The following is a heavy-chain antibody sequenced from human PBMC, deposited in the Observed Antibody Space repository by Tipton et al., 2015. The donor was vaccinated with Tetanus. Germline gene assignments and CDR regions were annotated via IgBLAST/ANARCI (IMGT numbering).Heavy chain of an antibody. J-gene: IGHJ6*02. D-gene: IGHD3-22*01. CDR3: ARVAYSYDSTGLVLSGMDV. CDR1: GGSLNNYY. CDR2: IDHSGNT. Sequence: TLSLTCAVDGGSLNNYYWAWFRQPPGKGLEWIGEIDHSGNTRYNPSLKSRLTISVDTSKNQFSLKLSSVTAADTAVYYCARVAYSYDSTGLVLSGMDVWGQGTTVTVSS. V-gene: IGHV4-34*01.